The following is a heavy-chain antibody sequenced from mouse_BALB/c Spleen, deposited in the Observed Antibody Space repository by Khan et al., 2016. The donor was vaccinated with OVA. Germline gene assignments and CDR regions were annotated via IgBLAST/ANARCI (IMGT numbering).Heavy chain of an antibody. CDR3: ARLYAMDY. CDR2: ISSGGSYT. J-gene: IGHJ4*01. Sequence: EVELVESGGDLVKPGGSLKLSCAASGFTFSSYGMSWVRQTSDKRLEWVATISSGGSYTYYPDSVKGRFTISRDNAKNTLYLQMSSLKSEDTAMYYCARLYAMDYWGQGTSVTVSS. CDR1: GFTFSSYG. V-gene: IGHV5-6*01.